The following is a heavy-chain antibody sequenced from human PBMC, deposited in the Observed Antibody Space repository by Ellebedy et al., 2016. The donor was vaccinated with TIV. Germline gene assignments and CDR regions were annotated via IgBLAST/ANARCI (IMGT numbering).Heavy chain of an antibody. D-gene: IGHD1-26*01. Sequence: GESLKISCAASGFTFSSYAMRWVRQAPGKGLEWVSAISGSGGSTYYADSVKGRFTISRDNSKNTLYLQMNSLRAEDTAVYYCAKVVGALDYWGQGTLVTVSS. V-gene: IGHV3-23*01. CDR3: AKVVGALDY. CDR1: GFTFSSYA. CDR2: ISGSGGST. J-gene: IGHJ4*02.